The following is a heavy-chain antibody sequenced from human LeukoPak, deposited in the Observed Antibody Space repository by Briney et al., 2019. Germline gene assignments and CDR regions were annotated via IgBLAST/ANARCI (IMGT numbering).Heavy chain of an antibody. J-gene: IGHJ6*02. CDR1: GGTFSIYS. V-gene: IGHV1-69*13. Sequence: GASVTVSFTASGGTFSIYSISWVRQAPGQGLEWMGGIIPIFDTADYAQKFQGRVTITADESTSTAYMELSSLRSEDTAVFYCARISLGVIWGYYYGMDVWGQGTTVTVSS. D-gene: IGHD3-10*01. CDR3: ARISLGVIWGYYYGMDV. CDR2: IIPIFDTA.